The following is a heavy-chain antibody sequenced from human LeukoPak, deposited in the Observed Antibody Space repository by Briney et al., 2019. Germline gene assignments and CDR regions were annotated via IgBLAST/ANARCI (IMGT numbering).Heavy chain of an antibody. D-gene: IGHD2-15*01. CDR1: GYTFTDYY. Sequence: ASVMVSCKASGYTFTDYYIHWVRQAPGQGLEWMGWINPKSGGTDSAQKFQGRVTMTRDTSISSAYVELSRLSSDDTAVYYCASGDCSCASSCDLFDVWGQGTKVTGSS. CDR2: INPKSGGT. J-gene: IGHJ3*01. V-gene: IGHV1-2*02. CDR3: ASGDCSCASSCDLFDV.